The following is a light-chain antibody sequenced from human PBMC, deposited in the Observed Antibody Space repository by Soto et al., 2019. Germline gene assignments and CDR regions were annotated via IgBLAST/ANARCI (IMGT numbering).Light chain of an antibody. CDR2: HAS. CDR3: QQYYMYSYT. J-gene: IGKJ2*01. CDR1: QSISTY. V-gene: IGKV1-5*01. Sequence: DIQMTQPSTLSASVGDRVTLHCRASQSISTYLAWYQQKPEKAPKVLIYHASNLESGVPSRFSGGGSGTEFTLTISSLQPDDFATYYCQQYYMYSYTFGQGTKLDIK.